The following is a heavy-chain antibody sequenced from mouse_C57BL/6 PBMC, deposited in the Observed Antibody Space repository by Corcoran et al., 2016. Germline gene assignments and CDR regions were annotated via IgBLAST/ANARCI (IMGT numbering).Heavy chain of an antibody. J-gene: IGHJ4*01. D-gene: IGHD1-1*01. CDR2: INPYNGGT. Sequence: EVQLQQSGPVLVKPGASVKMSCKASGYTFTDYYMNWVKQSHGKSLEWIGVINPYNGGTSYNQKFKGKATLTVDKSSSTAYMELNSLTSEDSAVYYCARHYYGRIYAMDYWGQGTSVTVSS. V-gene: IGHV1-19*01. CDR1: GYTFTDYY. CDR3: ARHYYGRIYAMDY.